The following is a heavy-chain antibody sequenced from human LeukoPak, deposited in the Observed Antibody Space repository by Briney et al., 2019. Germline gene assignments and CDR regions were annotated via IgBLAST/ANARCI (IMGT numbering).Heavy chain of an antibody. D-gene: IGHD6-13*01. CDR1: GYTLTELS. CDR2: FDPEDGET. CDR3: ARGLSSWYGLGVYYYYYMDV. V-gene: IGHV1-24*01. J-gene: IGHJ6*03. Sequence: ASVKVSCKVSGYTLTELSMHWVRQAPGKGLEWMGGFDPEDGETIYAQKFQGRVTMTTDTSTSTAYMELRSLRSDDTAVYYCARGLSSWYGLGVYYYYYMDVWGKGTTVTVSS.